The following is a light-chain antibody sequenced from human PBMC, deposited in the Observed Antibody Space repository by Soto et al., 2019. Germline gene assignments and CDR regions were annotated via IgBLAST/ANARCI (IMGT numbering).Light chain of an antibody. CDR1: QIISTF. Sequence: EVVVTQSPATLSLSPGERATLSCRASQIISTFLAWYQQRPGQTPRLLIYDASNRASGIPARFSGSGSWTDFTLTISSLEPEDFAVYYCQQCAKWPPKWTVGQGTKVDIK. CDR2: DAS. CDR3: QQCAKWPPKWT. J-gene: IGKJ1*01. V-gene: IGKV3-11*01.